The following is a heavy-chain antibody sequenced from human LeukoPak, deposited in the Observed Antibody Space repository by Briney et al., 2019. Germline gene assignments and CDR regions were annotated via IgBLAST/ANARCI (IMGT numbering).Heavy chain of an antibody. V-gene: IGHV4-31*03. CDR2: IYYSGST. CDR3: ARVLWNGDYPRFDY. Sequence: SETLSLTCTVSGGSISSGNYYWSWIRQHPGRGLEWIGYIYYSGSTYYNPSLKSRVTISADTSKNQFSVNLSSVTAADTAVYYCARVLWNGDYPRFDYWGQGTLVTVSS. D-gene: IGHD4-17*01. CDR1: GGSISSGNYY. J-gene: IGHJ4*02.